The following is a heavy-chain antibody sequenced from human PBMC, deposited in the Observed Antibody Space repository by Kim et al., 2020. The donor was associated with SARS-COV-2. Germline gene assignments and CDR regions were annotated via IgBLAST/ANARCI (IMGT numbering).Heavy chain of an antibody. D-gene: IGHD3-22*01. CDR3: ALSHPYYYDSSGYYD. J-gene: IGHJ4*02. Sequence: SVKVSCKASGGTFSSYAISWVRQAPGQGLEWMGGIIPIFGTANYAQKFQGRVTITADESTSTAYMELSSLRSEDTAVYYCALSHPYYYDSSGYYDWGQGTLVTVSS. V-gene: IGHV1-69*13. CDR2: IIPIFGTA. CDR1: GGTFSSYA.